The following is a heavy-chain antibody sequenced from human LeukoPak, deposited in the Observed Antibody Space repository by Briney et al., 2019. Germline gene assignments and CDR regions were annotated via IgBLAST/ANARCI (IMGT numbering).Heavy chain of an antibody. CDR1: GYTFTSYA. Sequence: VASVKVSCKASGYTFTSYAMHWVRQAPGQGLEWMGWISAYNGNTNYAQKLQGRVTMTTDTSTSTAYMELRSLRSDDTAVYYCASRSYDFWSGYPLCPMCAFDIWGQGTMVTVSS. CDR2: ISAYNGNT. CDR3: ASRSYDFWSGYPLCPMCAFDI. J-gene: IGHJ3*02. V-gene: IGHV1-18*01. D-gene: IGHD3-3*01.